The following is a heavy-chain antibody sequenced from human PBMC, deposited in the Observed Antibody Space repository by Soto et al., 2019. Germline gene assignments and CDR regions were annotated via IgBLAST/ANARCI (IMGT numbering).Heavy chain of an antibody. Sequence: ASVKVSCKASGYTFTSYYIHWVRQAPGQGLEWMGWINPITGGTNYAPKFQGRVTMTRDTSITTAYMELSRLRSDDTAVYYCARELYSCGAECPYYMDYWGQGTPVTVSS. V-gene: IGHV1-2*02. CDR2: INPITGGT. D-gene: IGHD2-21*01. CDR1: GYTFTSYY. J-gene: IGHJ4*02. CDR3: ARELYSCGAECPYYMDY.